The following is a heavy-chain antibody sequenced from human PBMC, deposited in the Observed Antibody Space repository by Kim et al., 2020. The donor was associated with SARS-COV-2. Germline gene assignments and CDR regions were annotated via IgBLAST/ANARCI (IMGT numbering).Heavy chain of an antibody. CDR3: AKDLRYFDWLLYPRYYYYGMDV. Sequence: GGSLRLSCAASGFTFSSYGMHWVRQAPGKGLEWVAVIWYDGSNKYYADSVKGRFTISRDNTKNTLYLQMNSLRAEDTAVYYCAKDLRYFDWLLYPRYYYYGMDVWGQGTTVTVSS. V-gene: IGHV3-33*06. CDR2: IWYDGSNK. J-gene: IGHJ6*02. CDR1: GFTFSSYG. D-gene: IGHD3-9*01.